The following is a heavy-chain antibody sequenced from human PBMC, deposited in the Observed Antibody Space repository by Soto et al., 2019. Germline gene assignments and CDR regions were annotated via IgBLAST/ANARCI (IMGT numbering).Heavy chain of an antibody. D-gene: IGHD6-13*01. J-gene: IGHJ5*02. CDR3: ASRFIAAAGVVWFDP. CDR2: IYYSGST. V-gene: IGHV4-39*01. CDR1: GGSISSSSYY. Sequence: QLQLQESGPGLVKPSETLSLTCTVSGGSISSSSYYWGWIRQPPGKGLEWIGSIYYSGSTYYNPSLKSRVTISVDTSRIKFSLTLSSVTAADTAVYYCASRFIAAAGVVWFDPWGQGTLVTVSS.